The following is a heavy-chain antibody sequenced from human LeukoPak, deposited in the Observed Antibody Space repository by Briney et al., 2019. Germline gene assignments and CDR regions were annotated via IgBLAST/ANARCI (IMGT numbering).Heavy chain of an antibody. CDR2: IYYSGST. CDR3: ARSYGSSFFPDYYYYYYMDV. D-gene: IGHD6-6*01. CDR1: GGSISSHY. V-gene: IGHV4-59*11. J-gene: IGHJ6*03. Sequence: SETLSLTCTVSGGSISSHYWSWIRQPPGKGLEWIGYIYYSGSTNYNPSLKSRVTISVDTSKNQFSLKLRSVTAADTAVYYCARSYGSSFFPDYYYYYYMDVWGKGTTVTVSS.